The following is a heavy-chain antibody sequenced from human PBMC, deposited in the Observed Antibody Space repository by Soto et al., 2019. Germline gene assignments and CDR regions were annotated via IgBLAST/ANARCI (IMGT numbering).Heavy chain of an antibody. D-gene: IGHD6-19*01. Sequence: EVQLVESGGGLVQPGGSLRLSCGASGITVSSYWMHWVRQAPGKGLVWVSRINRDGSSTNYADSVKGRFTISRDNAKNTLYLQMNSLRAEDTAVYYCAREAAVAGTVFDYRGQGILVTVSS. J-gene: IGHJ4*02. CDR3: AREAAVAGTVFDY. CDR1: GITVSSYW. CDR2: INRDGSST. V-gene: IGHV3-74*01.